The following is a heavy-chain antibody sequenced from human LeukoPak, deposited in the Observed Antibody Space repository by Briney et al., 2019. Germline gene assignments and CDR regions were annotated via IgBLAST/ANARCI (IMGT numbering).Heavy chain of an antibody. D-gene: IGHD4-23*01. V-gene: IGHV4-59*01. CDR2: IYYSGSP. Sequence: SETLSLTCTVSGGSISTYYWNLIRQPPGKGLEWIGYIYYSGSPRYSPSLKSRVTMSLDTSKNQFSLKLSSVTAADTAVYYCARDLHGGNSGMGYWGQGILVTVSS. J-gene: IGHJ4*02. CDR1: GGSISTYY. CDR3: ARDLHGGNSGMGY.